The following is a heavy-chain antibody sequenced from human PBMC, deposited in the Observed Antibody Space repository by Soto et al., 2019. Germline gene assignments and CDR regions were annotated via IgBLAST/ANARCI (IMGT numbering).Heavy chain of an antibody. V-gene: IGHV1-69*01. CDR3: RFRYSSGYGMDV. Sequence: QVKLVQSGAEVKKPGSSVKVSCKASGGTFSSYAISWVRQAPGQGLEWMGGIIPIFGTANYAQKFQGRVTITADESTSTAYMELSSLRSEDTAVYYCRFRYSSGYGMDVWGQGTTVTVSS. J-gene: IGHJ6*02. CDR2: IIPIFGTA. D-gene: IGHD6-25*01. CDR1: GGTFSSYA.